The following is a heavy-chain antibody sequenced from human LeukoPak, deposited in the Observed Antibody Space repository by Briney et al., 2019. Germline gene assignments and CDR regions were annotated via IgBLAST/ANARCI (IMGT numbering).Heavy chain of an antibody. CDR3: ARDPKSQLLLDY. CDR2: INPSGGST. V-gene: IGHV1-46*01. CDR1: GYTFTSYY. Sequence: ASVKASCKASGYTFTSYYMHWVRQAPGQGLEWMGIINPSGGSTSYAQKFQGRVTLTRDTSISTAYMELSRLTSGDTAVYYCARDPKSQLLLDYWGQGTLVTVCS. J-gene: IGHJ4*02. D-gene: IGHD2-2*01.